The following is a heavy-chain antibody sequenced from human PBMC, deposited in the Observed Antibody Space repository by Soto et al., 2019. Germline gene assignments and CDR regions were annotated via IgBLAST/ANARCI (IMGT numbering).Heavy chain of an antibody. CDR2: IWYDGSNK. D-gene: IGHD5-18*01. CDR3: GRDGALGDTAVVDS. J-gene: IGHJ4*02. V-gene: IGHV3-33*01. Sequence: QVQLVESGGGVVQPGKSLRLSCAASGFTFSTYGMHWVRQAPGKGLEWVAGIWYDGSNKYHGDSLKGRFTISRDNSKNPLYLQINNLRDEDTAVYYCGRDGALGDTAVVDSWGQGTLVTVSS. CDR1: GFTFSTYG.